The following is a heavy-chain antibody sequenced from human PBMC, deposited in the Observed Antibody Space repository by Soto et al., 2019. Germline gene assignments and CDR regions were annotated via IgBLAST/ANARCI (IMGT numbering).Heavy chain of an antibody. Sequence: EVQLVESGGGLVQPGGSLRLSCAASGFTFSDHYMHWVRQAPGKGLEWVGGTRNKANSYSTEYAASVRDRLTISRDESKNSLYLQKNSLKTEDTAVYYCVRTSHYGWGSWNFDYWGQGTLVTVSS. CDR3: VRTSHYGWGSWNFDY. CDR1: GFTFSDHY. V-gene: IGHV3-72*01. CDR2: TRNKANSYST. J-gene: IGHJ4*02. D-gene: IGHD3-10*01.